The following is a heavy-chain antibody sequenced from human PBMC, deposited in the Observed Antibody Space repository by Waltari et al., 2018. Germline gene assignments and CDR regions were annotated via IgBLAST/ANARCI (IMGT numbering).Heavy chain of an antibody. Sequence: EVQLVESGGGLVQPGGSLRLSCAASGFTFSNHWMNWVRQVPGKGLVWVSRIKRDGSSTGYAYFAKGRFTISRDNAKNTVDLQMNSLGPEDTAVYYCARDGERGGDYDYWGQGTLVTVSS. CDR1: GFTFSNHW. CDR3: ARDGERGGDYDY. J-gene: IGHJ4*02. V-gene: IGHV3-74*01. D-gene: IGHD4-17*01. CDR2: IKRDGSST.